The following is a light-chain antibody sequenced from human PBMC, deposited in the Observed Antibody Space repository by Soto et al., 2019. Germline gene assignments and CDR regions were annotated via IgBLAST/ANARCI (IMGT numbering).Light chain of an antibody. CDR3: HQYNNWPRT. CDR2: SAS. CDR1: KSVSSN. V-gene: IGKV3-15*01. J-gene: IGKJ1*01. Sequence: EIVMTQSPATLSVSPGERATLSCRASKSVSSNLAWYQQKPGQATRLLIYSASTRATGIPARFSGSGSRTEFTLTISSLQSEEFAVYYCHQYNNWPRTFGQGTKLEIK.